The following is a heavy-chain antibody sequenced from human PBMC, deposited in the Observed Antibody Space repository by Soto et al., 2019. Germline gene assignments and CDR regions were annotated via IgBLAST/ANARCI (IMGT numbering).Heavy chain of an antibody. CDR1: GFTFSSDW. CDR3: ARNKYYYDSSGYYYGPVYYYYYGMDV. V-gene: IGHV3-74*01. Sequence: PGGSLRLSCAASGFTFSSDWMHWVRQAPGKGLVWVSRINSDGSSTSYADSVKGRFTISRDNAKNTLYLQMNSLRAEDTAVYYCARNKYYYDSSGYYYGPVYYYYYGMDVWGQGTTVTVSS. CDR2: INSDGSST. D-gene: IGHD3-22*01. J-gene: IGHJ6*02.